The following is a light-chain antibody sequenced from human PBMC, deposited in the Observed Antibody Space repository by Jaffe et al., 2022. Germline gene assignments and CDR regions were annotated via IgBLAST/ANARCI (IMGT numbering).Light chain of an antibody. CDR3: QQYGSSPRT. CDR2: GAS. J-gene: IGKJ1*01. CDR1: QSVRDNF. V-gene: IGKV3-20*01. Sequence: DIVLTQSPDTLSLSPGERATLSCRASQSVRDNFLAWYQQEPGQAPRLLIYGASSRATGIPDRFTGSGSGTDFTLTISRLEPEDFAMYYCQQYGSSPRTFGQGTKLEVK.